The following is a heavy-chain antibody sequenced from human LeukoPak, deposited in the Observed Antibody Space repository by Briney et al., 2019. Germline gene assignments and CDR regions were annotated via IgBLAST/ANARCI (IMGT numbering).Heavy chain of an antibody. Sequence: ASVKVSCKVSGYTLTELSMHWVRQAPGKGLEWMGGFDPEDGETIYAQKFQGGVTMTEDTSTDTAYMELSSLRSEDTAVYYCARDPIKDYSSRSDYWGQGTLVTASS. CDR3: ARDPIKDYSSRSDY. CDR2: FDPEDGET. CDR1: GYTLTELS. D-gene: IGHD6-19*01. V-gene: IGHV1-24*01. J-gene: IGHJ4*02.